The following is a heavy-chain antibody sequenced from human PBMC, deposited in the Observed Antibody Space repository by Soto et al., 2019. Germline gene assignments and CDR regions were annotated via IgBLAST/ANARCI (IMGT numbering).Heavy chain of an antibody. J-gene: IGHJ4*02. CDR3: ARYLMPTTTTTLGY. V-gene: IGHV3-23*01. CDR1: GFTCSIYD. Sequence: GGSLRLSCAASGFTCSIYDMSWLRQAPGKGLAWVSAISGSGGGGGSSYTAASVKGRFTISRDNSKNTLYLQMNSLRAEDTAIYYCARYLMPTTTTTLGYWGQESLVTVSS. CDR2: ISGSGGGGGSS. D-gene: IGHD4-4*01.